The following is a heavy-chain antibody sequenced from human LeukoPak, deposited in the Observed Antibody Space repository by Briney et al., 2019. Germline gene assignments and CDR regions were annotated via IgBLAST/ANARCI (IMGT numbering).Heavy chain of an antibody. J-gene: IGHJ2*01. CDR1: GGSISSGDYY. Sequence: SQTLSLTCTVSGGSISSGDYYWSWIRQPPGKGLEWIGYIYYSGSTYYNPSLKSRVTISVDTSKNQFSLKLSSVTAADTAVYYCARGWSDDYVWGSYRLPGWYFDLWGRGTLVTVSS. CDR3: ARGWSDDYVWGSYRLPGWYFDL. V-gene: IGHV4-30-4*01. CDR2: IYYSGST. D-gene: IGHD3-16*02.